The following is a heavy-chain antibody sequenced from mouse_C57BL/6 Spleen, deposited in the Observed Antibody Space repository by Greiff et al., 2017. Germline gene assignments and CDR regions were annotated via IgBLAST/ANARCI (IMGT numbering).Heavy chain of an antibody. D-gene: IGHD2-4*01. CDR3: ARGSYDCEAWFAY. J-gene: IGHJ3*01. CDR1: GYTFTSYW. Sequence: QVQLQQPGAELVKPGASVKLSCKASGYTFTSYWMHWVKQRPGQGLEWIGMIHPNSGSTNYNEKFKSKATLTVDKSSSTAYMQLSSLTSEDSAVYYCARGSYDCEAWFAYWGQGTLVTVSA. V-gene: IGHV1-64*01. CDR2: IHPNSGST.